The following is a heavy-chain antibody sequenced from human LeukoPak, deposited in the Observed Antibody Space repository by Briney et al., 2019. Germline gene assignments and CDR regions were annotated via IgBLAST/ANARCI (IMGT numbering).Heavy chain of an antibody. CDR3: ARGDYYGSPRVVAA. CDR2: INPNSGDT. J-gene: IGHJ5*02. V-gene: IGHV1-2*02. CDR1: GYTFTDYY. D-gene: IGHD3-10*01. Sequence: ASVKVSCKASGYTFTDYYINWVRQAPGQGLEWIGWINPNSGDTNYAQKFQDRVTMTRDTSISTAYIELNFLRSDDTAVFYCARGDYYGSPRVVAAWGQGTLVTVSS.